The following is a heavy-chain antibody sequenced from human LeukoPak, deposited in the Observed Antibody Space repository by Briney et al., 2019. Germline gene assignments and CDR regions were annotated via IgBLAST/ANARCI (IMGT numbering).Heavy chain of an antibody. D-gene: IGHD3-16*01. CDR3: ARLGPPNGFDI. J-gene: IGHJ3*02. CDR1: GVSISRYY. CDR2: FHYSGSP. V-gene: IGHV4-59*08. Sequence: SETLSLTCTVSGVSISRYYWIWIRQPPGKGLEFVGYFHYSGSPNYNPSLNSRVTISVDLSKNQFSLQVASVTAPDTAVYYCARLGPPNGFDIWGQGTTVTVSP.